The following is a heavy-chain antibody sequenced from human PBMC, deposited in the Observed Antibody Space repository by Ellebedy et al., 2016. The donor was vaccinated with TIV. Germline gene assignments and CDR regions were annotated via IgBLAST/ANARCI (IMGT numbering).Heavy chain of an antibody. Sequence: GESLKISXAASGFTFSDYYMSWIRQAPGKGLEWVSYISSSGSTIYYADSVKGRFTISRDNAKNSLYLQMNSLRAEDTAVYYCARRYYDILTGHIEYFQHWGQGTLVTVSS. V-gene: IGHV3-11*04. CDR1: GFTFSDYY. CDR3: ARRYYDILTGHIEYFQH. CDR2: ISSSGSTI. J-gene: IGHJ1*01. D-gene: IGHD3-9*01.